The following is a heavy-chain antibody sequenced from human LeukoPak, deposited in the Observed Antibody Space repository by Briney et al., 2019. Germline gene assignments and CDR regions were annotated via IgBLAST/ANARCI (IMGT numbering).Heavy chain of an antibody. CDR1: AFTLSKYW. CDR3: ARVWFGELTIDY. Sequence: GGSLRLSCEASAFTLSKYWMSSVRQAPGNGREWVANINQDGSEKYYVDSVKGRFTISRDNAKNSLYLQMNGLRAEDTAVYYGARVWFGELTIDYWGQGTLVTVSS. J-gene: IGHJ4*02. V-gene: IGHV3-7*01. D-gene: IGHD3-10*01. CDR2: INQDGSEK.